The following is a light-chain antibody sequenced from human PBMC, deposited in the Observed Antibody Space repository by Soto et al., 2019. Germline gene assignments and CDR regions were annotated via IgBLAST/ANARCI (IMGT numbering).Light chain of an antibody. J-gene: IGKJ3*01. Sequence: DIVMTQAPPSLSVTPGRPASISCKSNQSLVGSDRKTDLSWYVQKAGQSPQLLIYEVSKRFPGVRQRFTGSGSATDFPLTSSREEAEDVGFYYPMQTADLPLIFGPRTRV. V-gene: IGKV2D-29*02. CDR1: QSLVGSDRKTD. CDR3: MQTADLPLI. CDR2: EVS.